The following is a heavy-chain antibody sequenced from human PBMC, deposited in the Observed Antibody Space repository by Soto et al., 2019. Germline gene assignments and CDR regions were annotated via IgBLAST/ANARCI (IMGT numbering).Heavy chain of an antibody. CDR1: GCSFSSYY. CDR3: ARAYYGAYPYFDY. D-gene: IGHD4-17*01. J-gene: IGHJ4*02. Sequence: PSETLSLTCAVSGCSFSSYYWSWIRQPPGEGLEWIGSIYYSGSTNYNPSLESRVTISIDTSTNQFSLKLISVTAADTAVYFCARAYYGAYPYFDYWGQGTLVTVSS. V-gene: IGHV4-59*01. CDR2: IYYSGST.